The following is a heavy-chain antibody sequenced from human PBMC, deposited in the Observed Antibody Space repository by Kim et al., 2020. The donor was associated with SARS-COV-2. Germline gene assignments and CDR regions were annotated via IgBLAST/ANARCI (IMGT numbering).Heavy chain of an antibody. J-gene: IGHJ6*02. V-gene: IGHV3-74*03. CDR3: AGDQGTNYYYGMDV. CDR2: INTDGSST. CDR1: GFTFSSYW. D-gene: IGHD1-1*01. Sequence: GGSLRLSCAASGFTFSSYWMHWVRQAPGKGLVWVSHINTDGSSTTYADSVKSRFSISRDNAKNTLYLQMNTLRAEDTAVYFCAGDQGTNYYYGMDVWGQGTTLTVSS.